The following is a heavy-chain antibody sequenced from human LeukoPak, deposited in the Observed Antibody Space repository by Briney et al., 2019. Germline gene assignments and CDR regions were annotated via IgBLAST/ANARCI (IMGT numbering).Heavy chain of an antibody. Sequence: ASVKVSCKTSGGTFSSYAISWVRQAPGQGLEWMGGIIPMFNTPNYAQKFHGRVTITADESTSTAYLEFSSLRFEDTAVYYCARGPPWIQLSDWGQGTQVTVS. CDR1: GGTFSSYA. D-gene: IGHD5-18*01. J-gene: IGHJ4*02. CDR2: IIPMFNTP. V-gene: IGHV1-69*13. CDR3: ARGPPWIQLSD.